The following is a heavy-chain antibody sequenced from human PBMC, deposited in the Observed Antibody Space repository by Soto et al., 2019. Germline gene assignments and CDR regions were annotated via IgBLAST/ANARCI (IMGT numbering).Heavy chain of an antibody. CDR1: GFSLTTSAVA. V-gene: IGHV2-5*01. Sequence: SGPTLVNHTQTLTLTCTFSGFSLTTSAVAVGWIRQPPGKALEWLAIVYGNDDKYYSPSLKSSLTITKDNSKNQVVLTLTDMNPVDTATYFCVRRYDPYYFDYWGQGSLVTVSS. D-gene: IGHD1-1*01. CDR3: VRRYDPYYFDY. CDR2: VYGNDDK. J-gene: IGHJ4*02.